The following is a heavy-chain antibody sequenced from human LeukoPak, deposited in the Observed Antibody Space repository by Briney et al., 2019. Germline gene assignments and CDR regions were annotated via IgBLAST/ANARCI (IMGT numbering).Heavy chain of an antibody. CDR1: GFTFSSYG. D-gene: IGHD3-10*01. V-gene: IGHV3-30*18. CDR2: ISYDGSNK. Sequence: PGRSLRLSCAASGFTFSSYGMHWVRQAPGKGLKWVAVISYDGSNKYYADSVKGRFTISRDNSKNTLYLQMNSLRAEDTAVYYCAKFSVGDSFDYWGQGTLVTVSS. J-gene: IGHJ4*02. CDR3: AKFSVGDSFDY.